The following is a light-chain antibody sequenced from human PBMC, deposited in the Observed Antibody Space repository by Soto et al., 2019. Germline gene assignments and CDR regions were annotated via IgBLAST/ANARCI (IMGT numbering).Light chain of an antibody. CDR2: EIS. CDR3: SSFKGTNSFV. J-gene: IGLJ1*01. V-gene: IGLV2-8*01. CDR1: YSDIGAYNY. Sequence: QSVLTQPPSASGSPGQSVTIPCTGTYSDIGAYNYASWYQQRPGAATKLIIYEISKRSSGVPDRTFASTSGNTASLTVSVLQADDEANYYCSSFKGTNSFVFGTGTKVT.